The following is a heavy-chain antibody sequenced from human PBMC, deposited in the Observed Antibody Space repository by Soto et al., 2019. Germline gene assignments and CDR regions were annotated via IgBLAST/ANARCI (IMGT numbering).Heavy chain of an antibody. Sequence: XESLKVSWKCSGNSFTSYWISWVLQMPGKGLEWMGRIDPSDSYTNYSPSFQGHVTISADKSISTAYLQWSSLKASDTAMYYCASETSGSSITPFYYYYYGMDVWGQGTTVTVSS. J-gene: IGHJ6*02. D-gene: IGHD1-26*01. CDR1: GNSFTSYW. V-gene: IGHV5-10-1*01. CDR3: ASETSGSSITPFYYYYYGMDV. CDR2: IDPSDSYT.